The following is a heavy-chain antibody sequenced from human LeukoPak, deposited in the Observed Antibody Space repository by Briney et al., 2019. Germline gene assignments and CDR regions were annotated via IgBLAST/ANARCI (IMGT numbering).Heavy chain of an antibody. V-gene: IGHV1-18*01. CDR1: GYTFTNYG. J-gene: IGHJ4*02. D-gene: IGHD6-19*01. Sequence: GASVKVSCKASGYTFTNYGISWVRQAPGQGLEWMGWISAYNGNRNYAQKLQGRVTMTRDTSTSTVYMEPRSLRSDDTAVYYCARARVAVAEFDYWGQGTLVTVSS. CDR2: ISAYNGNR. CDR3: ARARVAVAEFDY.